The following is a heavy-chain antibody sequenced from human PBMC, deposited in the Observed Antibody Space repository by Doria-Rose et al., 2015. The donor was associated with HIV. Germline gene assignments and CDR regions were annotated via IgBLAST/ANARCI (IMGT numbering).Heavy chain of an antibody. CDR2: IFSDDER. CDR3: ARIKSSRWYHKYYFDF. V-gene: IGHV2-26*01. D-gene: IGHD6-13*01. J-gene: IGHJ4*02. Sequence: QITLKESGPVLVKPTETLTLTCTVSGVSLSSPGMGVSWIRQPPVKALEWLATIFSDDERSYKTSLKSRLTISRGTSKSQVVLAMTDMDPVDTATYYCARIKSSRWYHKYYFDFWGQGTLVIVSA. CDR1: GVSLSSPGMG.